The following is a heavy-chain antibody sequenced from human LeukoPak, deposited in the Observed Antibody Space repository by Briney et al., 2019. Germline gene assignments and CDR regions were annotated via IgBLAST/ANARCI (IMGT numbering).Heavy chain of an antibody. CDR3: AEYRTTADTTEFDP. CDR1: GFTLSSYA. J-gene: IGHJ5*02. CDR2: IVGSSDRT. Sequence: GGSLTLSCAASGFTLSSYAMSWARQAPGKGLEWVSAIVGSSDRTYYADSVKGRFTISRDNSKNTLYLQMNSLRADDTAVYYCAEYRTTADTTEFDPWGQGTLVTVSS. D-gene: IGHD2-21*02. V-gene: IGHV3-23*01.